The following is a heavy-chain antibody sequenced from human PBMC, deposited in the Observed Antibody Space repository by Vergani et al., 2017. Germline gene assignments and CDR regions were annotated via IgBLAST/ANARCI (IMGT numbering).Heavy chain of an antibody. V-gene: IGHV1-69*04. D-gene: IGHD7-27*01. Sequence: QVQLVQSGAEVKKPGSSVKVSCKASGGTFSSYAISWVRQAPGQGLEWMGRIIPILGIANYAQKFQGRVTITADNSTSTAYMELSSLRSEDTAVYYCARFPAGVTGGIDYWGQGTLVTVSS. CDR1: GGTFSSYA. CDR3: ARFPAGVTGGIDY. CDR2: IIPILGIA. J-gene: IGHJ4*02.